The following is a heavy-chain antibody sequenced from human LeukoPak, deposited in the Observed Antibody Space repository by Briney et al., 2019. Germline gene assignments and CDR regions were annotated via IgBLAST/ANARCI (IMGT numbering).Heavy chain of an antibody. CDR2: INHSGST. Sequence: SETLSLTCAVYGGSFSGYYWSWIRQPPGKGLEWIGEINHSGSTSYNPSLKSRVTISVDTSKNQFSLKLSSVTAADTAVYYCARDGGRNSGSYYEDYWGQGTLVTVSS. CDR3: ARDGGRNSGSYYEDY. V-gene: IGHV4-34*01. J-gene: IGHJ4*02. D-gene: IGHD1-26*01. CDR1: GGSFSGYY.